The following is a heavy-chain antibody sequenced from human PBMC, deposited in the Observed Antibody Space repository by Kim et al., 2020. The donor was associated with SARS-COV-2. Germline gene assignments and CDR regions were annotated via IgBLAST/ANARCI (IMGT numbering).Heavy chain of an antibody. CDR2: ISAYNGNT. Sequence: ASVKVSCKASGYTFTSYGISWVRQAPGQGLEWMGWISAYNGNTNYAQKLHGRVTMTTDTSTSTAYMELRSLRSDDTAVYYCARDSRRIEGYGSGSPFDYWGQGTLVTVSS. V-gene: IGHV1-18*01. CDR3: ARDSRRIEGYGSGSPFDY. CDR1: GYTFTSYG. D-gene: IGHD3-10*01. J-gene: IGHJ4*02.